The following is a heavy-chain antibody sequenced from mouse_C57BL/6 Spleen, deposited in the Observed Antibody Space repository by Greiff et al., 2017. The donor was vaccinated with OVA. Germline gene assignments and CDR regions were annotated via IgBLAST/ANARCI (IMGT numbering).Heavy chain of an antibody. Sequence: QVQLQQSGAELVKPGASVKLSCKASGYTFTSYWMHWVKQRPGQGLEWIGMIHPNSGSTNYNEKFKSKATLTVDKSSSTAYMQLSSLTSEDSAVYYCARGGDNSSWFAYWGQGTLVTVSA. CDR3: ARGGDNSSWFAY. D-gene: IGHD1-3*01. CDR1: GYTFTSYW. CDR2: IHPNSGST. V-gene: IGHV1-64*01. J-gene: IGHJ3*01.